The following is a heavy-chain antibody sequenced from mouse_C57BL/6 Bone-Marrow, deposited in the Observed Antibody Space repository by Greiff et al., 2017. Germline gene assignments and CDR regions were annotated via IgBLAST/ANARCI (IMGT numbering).Heavy chain of an antibody. Sequence: VQLQQSGAELVKPGASVKISCKASGYAFSSYWMNWVKQRPGKGLEWIGQIYPGDGDTNYNGKFKGKDTLTADKSSSTAYMQLSSLTSEDSAVYFCARSGDGYYGWFAYWGQGTLVTVSA. V-gene: IGHV1-80*01. CDR1: GYAFSSYW. J-gene: IGHJ3*01. CDR3: ARSGDGYYGWFAY. D-gene: IGHD2-3*01. CDR2: IYPGDGDT.